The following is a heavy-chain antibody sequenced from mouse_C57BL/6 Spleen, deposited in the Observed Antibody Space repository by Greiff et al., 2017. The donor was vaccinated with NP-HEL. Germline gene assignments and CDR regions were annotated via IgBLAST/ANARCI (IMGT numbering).Heavy chain of an antibody. CDR3: ARYLYDLNYYAMDY. V-gene: IGHV1-19*01. D-gene: IGHD2-12*01. CDR2: INPYNGGT. Sequence: EVQLQQSGPVLVKPGASVKMSCKASGYTFTDYYMNWVKQSHGKSLEWIGVINPYNGGTSYNQKFKGKATLTVDKSSSTAYMELNSLTSEDSAVYYCARYLYDLNYYAMDYWGQGTSVTVSS. J-gene: IGHJ4*01. CDR1: GYTFTDYY.